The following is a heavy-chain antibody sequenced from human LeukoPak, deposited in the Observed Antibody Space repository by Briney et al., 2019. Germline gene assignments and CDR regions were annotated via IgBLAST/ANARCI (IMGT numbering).Heavy chain of an antibody. CDR2: IKQDGSEK. Sequence: GGSLRLSCAASGFTFSSYWMSWVRQAPGKGLEWVANIKQDGSEKYYVDSVKGRFTISRDNAKNSPYLQMNSLRAEDTAVYYCARVQRVQSDYDAFDIWGQGTMVTVSS. J-gene: IGHJ3*02. V-gene: IGHV3-7*01. CDR3: ARVQRVQSDYDAFDI. D-gene: IGHD4-17*01. CDR1: GFTFSSYW.